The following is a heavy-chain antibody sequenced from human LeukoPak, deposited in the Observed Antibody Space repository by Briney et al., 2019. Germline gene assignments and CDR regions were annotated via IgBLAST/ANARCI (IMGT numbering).Heavy chain of an antibody. J-gene: IGHJ3*02. V-gene: IGHV3-64*01. CDR2: ISRTGSTT. CDR3: ATSRYCSGGDCYSLAFDI. D-gene: IGHD2-15*01. Sequence: GGSLRLSCAASGFTFSNYFMHWVRQAPGKGLEYFSAISRTGSTTYYTNSVKGRFTISRDNSKNTLYLQMGGLRAEDVAVYYCATSRYCSGGDCYSLAFDIWGQGTMVTVSS. CDR1: GFTFSNYF.